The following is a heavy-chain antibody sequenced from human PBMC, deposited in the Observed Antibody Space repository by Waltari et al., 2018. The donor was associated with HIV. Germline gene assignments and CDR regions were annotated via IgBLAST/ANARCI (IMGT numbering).Heavy chain of an antibody. J-gene: IGHJ3*02. CDR2: IIPIFGTA. V-gene: IGHV1-69*01. CDR1: GGTFSSYA. CDR3: ARLPEEVATISGPDDAFDI. D-gene: IGHD5-12*01. Sequence: QVQLVQSGAEVKKPGSSVKVSCKASGGTFSSYAISWVRQAPGPGREWMGGIIPIFGTANYAQKFQGRVTITADESTSTAYMELSSLRSEDTAVYYCARLPEEVATISGPDDAFDIWGQGTMVTVSS.